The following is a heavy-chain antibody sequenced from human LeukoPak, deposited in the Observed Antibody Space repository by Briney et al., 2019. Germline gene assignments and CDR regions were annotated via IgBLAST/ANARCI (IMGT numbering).Heavy chain of an antibody. CDR1: GGPMRRYY. J-gene: IGHJ4*02. Sequence: SETLSLTCAVSGGPMRRYYWSWIRQPPGKGLDWIGYISYTGNTNYSPSLKSRVTMSVDTSKNQFSLRLRSVTAADTAVYYCARAGSSGWYGEYWGQGTLVTVSS. CDR3: ARAGSSGWYGEY. V-gene: IGHV4-59*01. D-gene: IGHD6-19*01. CDR2: ISYTGNT.